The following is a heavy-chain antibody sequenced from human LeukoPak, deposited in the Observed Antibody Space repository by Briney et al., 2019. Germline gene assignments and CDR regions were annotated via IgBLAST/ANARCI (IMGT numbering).Heavy chain of an antibody. V-gene: IGHV1-2*02. J-gene: IGHJ4*02. CDR2: ISPNSGDT. Sequence: ASVKVSCKTSGYTFTDYYRHWVRQAPGQGLEWVGWISPNSGDTNYALRFQGRVTMTRDASISTTYMELSSLRLDDTAVYYCARGGKSELGACDYWGQGTLVTVSS. CDR3: ARGGKSELGACDY. D-gene: IGHD7-27*01. CDR1: GYTFTDYY.